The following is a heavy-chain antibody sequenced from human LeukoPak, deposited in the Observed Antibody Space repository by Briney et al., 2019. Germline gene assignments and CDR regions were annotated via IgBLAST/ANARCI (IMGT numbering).Heavy chain of an antibody. V-gene: IGHV4-59*01. J-gene: IGHJ2*01. CDR1: GGSISSYY. CDR3: ARDKVNWYFDL. Sequence: SETLSLTCTVSGGSISSYYWSWIRQPPGKGLEWIGYIYYSGSTNYNPSLKSRVTISEDTSKNQFSLKLSSVTAADTAVYYCARDKVNWYFDLWGRGTLVTVSS. CDR2: IYYSGST.